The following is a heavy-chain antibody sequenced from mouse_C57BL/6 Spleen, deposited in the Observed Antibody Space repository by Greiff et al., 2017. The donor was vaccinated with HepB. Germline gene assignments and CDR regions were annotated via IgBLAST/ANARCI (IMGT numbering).Heavy chain of an antibody. CDR1: GYTFTSYW. CDR2: IDPSDSYT. J-gene: IGHJ4*01. V-gene: IGHV1-59*01. Sequence: QVQLQQSGAELVRPGPSVKLSCKASGYTFTSYWMHWVKQRPGQGLEWIGVIDPSDSYTNYNQKFKGKATLTVDTSSSTAYMQLSSLTSEDSAVYYCARGEGSHYYAMDYWGQGTSVTVSS. CDR3: ARGEGSHYYAMDY.